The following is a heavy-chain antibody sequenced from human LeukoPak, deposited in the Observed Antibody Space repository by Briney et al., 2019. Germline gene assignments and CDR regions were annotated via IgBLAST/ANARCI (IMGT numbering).Heavy chain of an antibody. Sequence: GGSLRLSCSASGFSFSDYDMNWFRQAPGKGLEWISSISGRSSHVYYGDSVKGRFSISRDSAMNSVFLQMNSLGVDDTAVYYCGRAFPPLRTASAGDLWGQGTLVTASS. CDR3: GRAFPPLRTASAGDL. D-gene: IGHD3-16*01. V-gene: IGHV3-21*01. J-gene: IGHJ4*02. CDR1: GFSFSDYD. CDR2: ISGRSSHV.